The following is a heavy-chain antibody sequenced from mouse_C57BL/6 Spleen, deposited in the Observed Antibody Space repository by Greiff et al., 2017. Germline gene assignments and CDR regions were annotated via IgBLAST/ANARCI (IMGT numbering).Heavy chain of an antibody. Sequence: VQLQQSGPELVKPGASVKISCKASGYSFTGYYMNWVKQSPEKSLEWIGEINPSTGGTTYNQKFKAKATLTVDKSSSTAYMQLKSLTSEDSAVYYCARFPSYAMDYRGQGTSVTVSS. CDR3: ARFPSYAMDY. CDR2: INPSTGGT. J-gene: IGHJ4*01. D-gene: IGHD6-1*01. V-gene: IGHV1-42*01. CDR1: GYSFTGYY.